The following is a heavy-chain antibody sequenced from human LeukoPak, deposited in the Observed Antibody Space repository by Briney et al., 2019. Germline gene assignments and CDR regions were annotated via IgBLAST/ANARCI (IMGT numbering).Heavy chain of an antibody. V-gene: IGHV1-69*04. CDR2: IIPMLGTT. CDR3: ARASGYENNWLDP. CDR1: GGTFSNYA. J-gene: IGHJ5*02. Sequence: ASVKVSCKASGGTFSNYAISWVRQAPGQGLEWMGRIIPMLGTTKYAQKFKGRVTITADKFTTTAHMELSSLTSEDTAIYYCARASGYENNWLDPWGQGTLVSVSS. D-gene: IGHD5-12*01.